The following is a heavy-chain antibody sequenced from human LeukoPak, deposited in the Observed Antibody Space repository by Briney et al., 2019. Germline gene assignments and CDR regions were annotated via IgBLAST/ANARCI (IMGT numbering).Heavy chain of an antibody. D-gene: IGHD5-18*01. CDR3: AREGAGTAMVTWDYYYYYYMDV. Sequence: GGSLRLSCAASGFTFSNYAMYWVRQAPGKGLEWVAFIRYDGSDKYYADSMKGRFTISRDNSKNTLYLQMDSLRPEDTAVYYCAREGAGTAMVTWDYYYYYYMDVWGKGTTVSVSS. CDR1: GFTFSNYA. J-gene: IGHJ6*03. V-gene: IGHV3-30*02. CDR2: IRYDGSDK.